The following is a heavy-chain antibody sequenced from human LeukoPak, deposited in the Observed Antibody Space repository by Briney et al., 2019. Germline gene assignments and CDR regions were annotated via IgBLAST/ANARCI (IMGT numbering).Heavy chain of an antibody. Sequence: SETLSLTCTVSGGSISRYYWSWIRQPPGKGLEWIGYIYYSGSTNYNPSLKSRVTISVDTSKNQFSLKLSSVTAADTAVYYCARGDYYDKTFDYWGQGTLVTVSS. CDR3: ARGDYYDKTFDY. J-gene: IGHJ4*02. CDR1: GGSISRYY. D-gene: IGHD3-22*01. CDR2: IYYSGST. V-gene: IGHV4-59*01.